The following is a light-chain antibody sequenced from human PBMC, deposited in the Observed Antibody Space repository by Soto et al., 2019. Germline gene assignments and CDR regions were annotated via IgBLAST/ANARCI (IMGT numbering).Light chain of an antibody. CDR2: KTS. CDR1: QSIGVW. J-gene: IGKJ1*01. CDR3: QYYDNYSWT. V-gene: IGKV1-5*03. Sequence: DIQLTQSPSTLSASVGDRVTITCRASQSIGVWLTWYQQKPGKAPKFLIYKTSTLESGVPSRFSGSGSGTEFTLTISILQPDDFATYHCQYYDNYSWTFGKGTKVEIK.